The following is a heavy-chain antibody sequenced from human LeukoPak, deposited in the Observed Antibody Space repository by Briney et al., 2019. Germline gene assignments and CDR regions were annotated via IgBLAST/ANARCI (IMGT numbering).Heavy chain of an antibody. Sequence: ASVKVSCKTSGYSFTDYYIHWVRQAPGQGLEWIGWINTKSGRTSSARKFQGRVTMTRDPSITTVYMDMAWLTSDDTAIYFCARADFIDAGPYLIGPWGPGTLVTVSS. CDR3: ARADFIDAGPYLIGP. CDR2: INTKSGRT. J-gene: IGHJ5*02. CDR1: GYSFTDYY. V-gene: IGHV1-2*02. D-gene: IGHD3-3*01.